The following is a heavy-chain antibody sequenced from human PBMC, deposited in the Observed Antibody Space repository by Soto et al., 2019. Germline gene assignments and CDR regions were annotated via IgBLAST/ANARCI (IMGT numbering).Heavy chain of an antibody. CDR3: ARTPHCVAWCNYYYGMDV. CDR1: GGSISSSSHY. D-gene: IGHD2-8*02. J-gene: IGHJ6*02. V-gene: IGHV4-39*01. Sequence: QLQLQESGPGLVKPSETLSLTCTVSGGSISSSSHYWGWIRQPPGKGLEWIGSIYSSGTTYYNPSLESRVTISVDTSKNQFSLKLSSVTAADTAVYHCARTPHCVAWCNYYYGMDVWGQGATVTVSS. CDR2: IYSSGTT.